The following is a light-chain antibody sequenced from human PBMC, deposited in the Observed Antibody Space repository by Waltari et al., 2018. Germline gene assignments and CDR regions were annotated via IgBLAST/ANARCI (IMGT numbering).Light chain of an antibody. V-gene: IGKV3-11*01. CDR1: QSVGTY. CDR3: QQRRNWPLT. CDR2: DAS. Sequence: EIVLTQSPAILSFSPGERATLPCRANQSVGTYLAWYQQRPGQSPRLLIYDASYRATGIPARFSGSGSETDFTLTISSLQPEDFAVYYCQQRRNWPLTFGGGTRVQI. J-gene: IGKJ4*01.